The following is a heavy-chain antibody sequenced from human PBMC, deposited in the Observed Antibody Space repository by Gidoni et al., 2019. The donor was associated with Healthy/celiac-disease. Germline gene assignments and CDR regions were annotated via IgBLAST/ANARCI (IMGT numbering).Heavy chain of an antibody. CDR2: ISYDGSNK. CDR1: GLTFSGDA. V-gene: IGHV3-30*01. J-gene: IGHJ4*02. CDR3: ARDRGSWLVLNYFDY. Sequence: VQLVESGGGVVQPGRSLRLSCAASGLTFSGDAMNGVRQAPGKGLEWGAVISYDGSNKYYADSVKGRFTISRDNSKNTLYLQMNSLRAEDTAVYYCARDRGSWLVLNYFDYWGQGTLVTVSS. D-gene: IGHD6-19*01.